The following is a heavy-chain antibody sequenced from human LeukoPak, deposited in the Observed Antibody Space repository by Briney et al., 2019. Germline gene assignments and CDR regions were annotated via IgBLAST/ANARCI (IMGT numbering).Heavy chain of an antibody. J-gene: IGHJ4*02. CDR2: IWFDGSNR. CDR1: GFAFKNHG. Sequence: GGSLRLSCAASGFAFKNHGMYWVRQPPGKGLEWVAVIWFDGSNRYYAEAVQGRFTISRDNSRNILSLQMDSVRVEDTAVYYCVRWGPGAAVDYWGQGTQVTVSS. CDR3: VRWGPGAAVDY. D-gene: IGHD6-13*01. V-gene: IGHV3-33*01.